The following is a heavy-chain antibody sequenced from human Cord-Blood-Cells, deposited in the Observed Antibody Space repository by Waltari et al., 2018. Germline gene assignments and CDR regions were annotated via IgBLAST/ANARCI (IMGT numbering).Heavy chain of an antibody. D-gene: IGHD7-27*01. CDR1: GYTFTGYY. CDR2: INPNSGGT. V-gene: IGHV1-2*06. CDR3: ARPLELGTEGDY. Sequence: QVQLVQFGAGVKKPGASVRVSCKASGYTFTGYYIHWVRQAPGQGLEWMGRINPNSGGTNYAQKFQGRVTMTRDTSISTAYMELSRLRSDDTAVYYCARPLELGTEGDYWGQGTLVTVSS. J-gene: IGHJ4*02.